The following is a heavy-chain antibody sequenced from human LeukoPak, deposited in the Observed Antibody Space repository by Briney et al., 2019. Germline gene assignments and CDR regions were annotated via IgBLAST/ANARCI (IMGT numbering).Heavy chain of an antibody. CDR3: ARDRVGAARSNWFDP. CDR1: GGSISSSSYY. V-gene: IGHV4-39*07. Sequence: SETLSLTCTVSGGSISSSSYYWGWIRQPPGKGLEWIGSIYYSGSTYYNPSLKSRVTISVDTSKNQFSLKLSSVTAADTAVYYCARDRVGAARSNWFDPWGQGTLVTVSS. D-gene: IGHD6-6*01. CDR2: IYYSGST. J-gene: IGHJ5*02.